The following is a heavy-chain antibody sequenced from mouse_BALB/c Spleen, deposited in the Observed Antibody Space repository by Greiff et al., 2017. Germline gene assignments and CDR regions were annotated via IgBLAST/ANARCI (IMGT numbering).Heavy chain of an antibody. CDR1: GYAFSSSW. CDR3: ARGDYDYFDY. D-gene: IGHD2-4*01. Sequence: QVQLQQSGPELVKPGASVKISCKASGYAFSSSWMNWVKQRPGQGLEWIGRIYPGDGDTNYNGKFKGKATLTADKSSSTAYMQLSSLTSVDSAVYLCARGDYDYFDYWGQGTTLTVSS. J-gene: IGHJ2*01. CDR2: IYPGDGDT. V-gene: IGHV1-82*01.